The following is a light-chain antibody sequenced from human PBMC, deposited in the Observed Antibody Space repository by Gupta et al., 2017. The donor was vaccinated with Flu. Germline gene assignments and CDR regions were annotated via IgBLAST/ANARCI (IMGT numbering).Light chain of an antibody. J-gene: IGKJ1*01. CDR2: GAS. CDR3: QQRDNLPPDWT. Sequence: DIQMTQSPSSLSASVGDRVTITCRASQRISVYLNWYQQKPGKAPKLLIYGASILQRGVPSRFSGSGSETDFTLTISSLQPEYFASYYCQQRDNLPPDWTFGQGTKVDI. V-gene: IGKV1-39*01. CDR1: QRISVY.